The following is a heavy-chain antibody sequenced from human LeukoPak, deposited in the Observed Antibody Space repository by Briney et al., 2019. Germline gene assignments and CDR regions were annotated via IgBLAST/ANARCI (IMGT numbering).Heavy chain of an antibody. CDR1: GYTFPGYD. Sequence: ASVTVSCKASGYTFPGYDINWVRQATGPGLEWMGWMNPNSGNTGYAQKFQGRVTMTRNTSISTAYMELSSLRSEDTAVYCCAMVRGGIYYYGMDVWGQGTTVTVSS. CDR2: MNPNSGNT. J-gene: IGHJ6*02. D-gene: IGHD3-10*01. V-gene: IGHV1-8*01. CDR3: AMVRGGIYYYGMDV.